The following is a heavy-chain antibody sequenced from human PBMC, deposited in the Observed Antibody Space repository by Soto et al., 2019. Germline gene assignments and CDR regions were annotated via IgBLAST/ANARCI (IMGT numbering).Heavy chain of an antibody. Sequence: EVQLLESGGDLVQPGGSLRLSCAASGFTFSTYAMSWVRQAPGKGLGWVSDISGSGDSTYYAESVKGRFTISRDNSKNTLYLQMNSLKADDTALYYCARDSGSYDYVWRNHSSRGEFDYWGQGALVTVSS. V-gene: IGHV3-23*01. J-gene: IGHJ4*02. CDR3: ARDSGSYDYVWRNHSSRGEFDY. D-gene: IGHD3-16*01. CDR1: GFTFSTYA. CDR2: ISGSGDST.